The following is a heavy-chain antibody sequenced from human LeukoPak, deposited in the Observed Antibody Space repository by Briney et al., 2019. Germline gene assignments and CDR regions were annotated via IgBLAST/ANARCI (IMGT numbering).Heavy chain of an antibody. CDR1: GFTFSDYA. D-gene: IGHD3-16*02. J-gene: IGHJ4*02. CDR3: GRHDSFIPF. V-gene: IGHV3-23*01. Sequence: PAGGSLRLSCAASGFTFSDYAMTWVRQAAGKGLEWVSSISDTGRRTYYTDSVKGRFTISRDDSKKAVYLEMSTLRVEDTAIYFCGRHDSFIPFWGQGTLATVSS. CDR2: ISDTGRRT.